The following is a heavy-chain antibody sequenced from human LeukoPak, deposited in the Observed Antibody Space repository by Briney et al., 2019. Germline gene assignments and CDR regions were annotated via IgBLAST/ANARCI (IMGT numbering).Heavy chain of an antibody. V-gene: IGHV5-51*01. CDR1: GYSFSTYW. D-gene: IGHD2-8*01. CDR2: IYPGDSDT. CDR3: ARLSDCTNGVCYQFDY. Sequence: GESLKISCKGSGYSFSTYWIGWVRQMPGKGLEWMGIIYPGDSDTRYSPSFQGQVTISADKSISTAYLQWSSLKASDTAMYYCARLSDCTNGVCYQFDYWGQGTLVTDSS. J-gene: IGHJ4*02.